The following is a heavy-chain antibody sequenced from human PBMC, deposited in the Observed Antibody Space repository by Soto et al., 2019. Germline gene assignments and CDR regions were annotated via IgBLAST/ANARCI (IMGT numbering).Heavy chain of an antibody. V-gene: IGHV4-31*03. D-gene: IGHD4-17*01. CDR2: IYYSGST. CDR3: ARMNYGDNAFDI. CDR1: GGSISSGGYY. Sequence: QVQLQESGPGLVKPSQTLSLTCTVSGGSISSGGYYWSWIRQHPGKGLEWIGYIYYSGSTYYNPSLQSRVTISVDTSKNQFSLKLSSVTAADTAVYYCARMNYGDNAFDIWGQGTMVTVSS. J-gene: IGHJ3*02.